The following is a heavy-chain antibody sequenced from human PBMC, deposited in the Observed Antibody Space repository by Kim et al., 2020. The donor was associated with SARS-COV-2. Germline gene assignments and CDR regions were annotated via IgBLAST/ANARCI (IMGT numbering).Heavy chain of an antibody. V-gene: IGHV5-10-1*01. J-gene: IGHJ4*02. Sequence: GESLKISCKGSGYSFTSYWISWVRQMPGKGLEWMGRIDPSDSYTNYSPSFQGHVTISADKSISTAYLQWSSLKASDTAMYYCARGPHDSYYYDSSGKYYFDYWGQGTLVTVSS. D-gene: IGHD3-22*01. CDR1: GYSFTSYW. CDR2: IDPSDSYT. CDR3: ARGPHDSYYYDSSGKYYFDY.